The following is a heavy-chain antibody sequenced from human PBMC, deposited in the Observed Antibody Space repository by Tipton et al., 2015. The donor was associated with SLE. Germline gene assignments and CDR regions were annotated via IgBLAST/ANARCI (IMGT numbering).Heavy chain of an antibody. J-gene: IGHJ4*02. CDR3: AKDYNHDNADYN. V-gene: IGHV4-39*07. D-gene: IGHD4-17*01. CDR2: IYYSGST. CDR1: GGSISSSSYY. Sequence: TLSLTCTVSGGSISSSSYYWGWIRQPPGKGLEWIGSIYYSGSTYYNPSLKSRVTISVDKSKNQFSLKLSSVTVADTAVYYCAKDYNHDNADYNWGQGTLVIVSS.